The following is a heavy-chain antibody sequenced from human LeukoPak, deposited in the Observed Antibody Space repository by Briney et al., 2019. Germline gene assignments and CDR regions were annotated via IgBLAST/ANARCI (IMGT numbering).Heavy chain of an antibody. D-gene: IGHD3-22*01. Sequence: SVKVSCKASGGTFSSYAISWVRQAPGQGLEWMGRIIPIFGTANYAQKFQGRVTTTTDESTSTAYMELSSLRSEDTAVYYCARAYYYDSSGYLFHWGQGTLVTVSS. CDR3: ARAYYYDSSGYLFH. CDR1: GGTFSSYA. CDR2: IIPIFGTA. J-gene: IGHJ4*02. V-gene: IGHV1-69*05.